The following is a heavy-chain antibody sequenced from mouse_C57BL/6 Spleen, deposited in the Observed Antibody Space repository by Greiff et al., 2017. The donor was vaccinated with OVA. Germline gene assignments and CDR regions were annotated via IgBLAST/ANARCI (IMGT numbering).Heavy chain of an antibody. CDR3: ARYDYDYAMDY. CDR2: IYPSDSET. D-gene: IGHD2-4*01. Sequence: QVQLKQPGAELVRPGSSVKLSCKASGYTFTSYWMDWVKQRPGQGLEWIGNIYPSDSETHYNQKFKDKATLTVDKSSSTAYMQLSSLTSEDSAVYYCARYDYDYAMDYWGQGTSVTVSS. V-gene: IGHV1-61*01. CDR1: GYTFTSYW. J-gene: IGHJ4*01.